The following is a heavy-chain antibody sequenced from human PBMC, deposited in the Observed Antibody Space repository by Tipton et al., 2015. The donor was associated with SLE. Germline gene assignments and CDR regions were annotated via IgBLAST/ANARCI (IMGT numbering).Heavy chain of an antibody. V-gene: IGHV4-38-2*01. CDR2: INHSGST. J-gene: IGHJ6*02. D-gene: IGHD3-16*01. CDR3: ARVDFYDGRYGLDV. Sequence: TLSLTCAVSGYSISSGYYWGWFRQPPGKGLEWIGEINHSGSTNYNPSLKSRVTISVDTSKNQFSLKLNSVTAADTAIYYCARVDFYDGRYGLDVWGQGTTVVVSS. CDR1: GYSISSGYY.